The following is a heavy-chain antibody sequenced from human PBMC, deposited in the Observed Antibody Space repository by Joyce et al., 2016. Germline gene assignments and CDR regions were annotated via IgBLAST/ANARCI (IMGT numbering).Heavy chain of an antibody. CDR3: ARDLGTFGDY. V-gene: IGHV3-48*02. Sequence: VQLVESGGGLVRPGESLRLSCAASGFAFSRYSMNWVRHAPVRGLDWLSYISVSSTSIYYADSVKGRFTISRDNAKNSLYLQMNSLRDEDTAVYYCARDLGTFGDYWGQGALVTVSS. CDR2: ISVSSTSI. D-gene: IGHD3-16*01. J-gene: IGHJ4*02. CDR1: GFAFSRYS.